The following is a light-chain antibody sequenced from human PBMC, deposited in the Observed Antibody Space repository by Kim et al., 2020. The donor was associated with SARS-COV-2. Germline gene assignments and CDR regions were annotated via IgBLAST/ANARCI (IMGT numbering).Light chain of an antibody. CDR1: QSIISY. V-gene: IGKV1D-8*01. CDR3: QQYYSFPRT. Sequence: ESTGDRVTISCRMSQSIISYFAWYQQKPVKAPELLIYAASTLQSGVPSRFSGSGSGTDFTLTISCLQSEDFATYYCQQYYSFPRTFGQGTKVDIK. CDR2: AAS. J-gene: IGKJ1*01.